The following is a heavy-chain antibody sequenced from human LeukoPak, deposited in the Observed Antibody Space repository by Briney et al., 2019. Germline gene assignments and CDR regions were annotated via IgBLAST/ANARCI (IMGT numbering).Heavy chain of an antibody. CDR1: GGSFSGYY. CDR3: ARGTIYGDSTRFDY. CDR2: INHSGST. Sequence: NTSETLSLTCAVYGGSFSGYYWSWIRQPPGKGLEWIGEINHSGSTNYNPSLKGRVTISVDTSKNQFSLKLSSVTAADTAVYYCARGTIYGDSTRFDYWGQGTLVTVSS. J-gene: IGHJ4*02. V-gene: IGHV4-34*01. D-gene: IGHD4-17*01.